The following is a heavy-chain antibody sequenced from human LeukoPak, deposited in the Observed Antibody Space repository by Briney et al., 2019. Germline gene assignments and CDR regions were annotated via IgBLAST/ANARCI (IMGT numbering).Heavy chain of an antibody. CDR1: GYTFTSYG. J-gene: IGHJ5*02. D-gene: IGHD2-2*01. CDR2: MNPNSGNT. CDR3: ARGRRGGRRYCSSTSCLRDWFDP. V-gene: IGHV1-8*02. Sequence: ASVKVSCKASGYTFTSYGISWVRQAPGQGLEWMGWMNPNSGNTGYAQKFQGRVTMTRNTSISTAYMELSSLRSEDTAVYYCARGRRGGRRYCSSTSCLRDWFDPWGQGTLVTVSS.